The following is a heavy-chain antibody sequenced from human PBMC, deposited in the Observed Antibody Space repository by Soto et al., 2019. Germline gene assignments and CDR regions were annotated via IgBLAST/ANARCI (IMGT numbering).Heavy chain of an antibody. D-gene: IGHD2-15*01. J-gene: IGHJ4*02. CDR2: IYYSGST. Sequence: SETLSLTCTVSVGSISSSSYYWGWIRQPPGKGLEWIGSIYYSGSTYYNPSLKSRVTISVDTSKNQFSLKLSPVTAADTAVYYCARHTPAISISDHWGQGTLVT. CDR3: ARHTPAISISDH. V-gene: IGHV4-39*01. CDR1: VGSISSSSYY.